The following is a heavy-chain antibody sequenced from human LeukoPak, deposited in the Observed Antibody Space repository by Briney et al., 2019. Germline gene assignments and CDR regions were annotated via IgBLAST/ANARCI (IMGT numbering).Heavy chain of an antibody. CDR3: ASWYNWNYSV. J-gene: IGHJ4*02. D-gene: IGHD1-7*01. Sequence: SETLSLTCTVSGVSVSSGSYYWSWIRQPPGKGLEWIGYIYYSGSTYYNPSLKSRVTISVDTSKNQFSLKLSSVTAADTAVYYCASWYNWNYSVWGQGTLVTVSS. V-gene: IGHV4-31*03. CDR1: GVSVSSGSYY. CDR2: IYYSGST.